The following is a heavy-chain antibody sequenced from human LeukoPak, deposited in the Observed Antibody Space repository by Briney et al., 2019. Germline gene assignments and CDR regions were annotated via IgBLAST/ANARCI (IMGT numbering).Heavy chain of an antibody. CDR1: GFSFSDYY. CDR3: FDLGSTVGY. J-gene: IGHJ4*02. Sequence: GGSLRLSCAASGFSFSDYYMDWVRQAPGKGLELVARIKNKANSYTTHYAESVRGRFTISRDDSKNSLYLQMNSLKTADTAVYYCFDLGSTVGYWGQGTLVTVSS. D-gene: IGHD4-23*01. CDR2: IKNKANSYTT. V-gene: IGHV3-72*01.